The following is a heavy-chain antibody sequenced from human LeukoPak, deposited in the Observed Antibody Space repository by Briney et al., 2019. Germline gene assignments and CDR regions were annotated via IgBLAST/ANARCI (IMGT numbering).Heavy chain of an antibody. J-gene: IGHJ4*02. CDR2: ISSSGSTI. Sequence: PGGSLRLSCAASGFTFSDYYMGWIRQAPGKGLEWVSYISSSGSTIYYADSVKGRFTISRNNAKNSLYLQMHSLRAEDTAVYYCARTLAPTYYYDSSGYYYVNYWGQGTLVTVSS. D-gene: IGHD3-22*01. CDR3: ARTLAPTYYYDSSGYYYVNY. CDR1: GFTFSDYY. V-gene: IGHV3-11*04.